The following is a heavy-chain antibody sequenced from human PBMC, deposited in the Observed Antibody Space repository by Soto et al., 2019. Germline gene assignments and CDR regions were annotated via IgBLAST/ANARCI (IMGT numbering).Heavy chain of an antibody. CDR3: ARESGGATATLDYYYCYLDV. CDR1: GDTFNDYY. CDR2: INPNGGVT. V-gene: IGHV1-2*04. J-gene: IGHJ6*03. Sequence: QVQLVQSGAEVKRPGASVTVSCRSSGDTFNDYYIHWVRQAPGQGLEWMGWINPNGGVTKYAQKFQGWVSTTRDTSIRTVYMQLSRLRSDDTAVYYCARESGGATATLDYYYCYLDVWGTGTTVTVSS. D-gene: IGHD1-26*01.